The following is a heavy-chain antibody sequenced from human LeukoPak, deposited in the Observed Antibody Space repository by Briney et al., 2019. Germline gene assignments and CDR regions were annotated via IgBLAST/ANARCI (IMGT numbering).Heavy chain of an antibody. J-gene: IGHJ5*02. D-gene: IGHD2-8*01. CDR3: ARENGGGWIDP. V-gene: IGHV3-7*01. Sequence: GGSLRLSCAASGFTFSSYWMNWVRQARGKGLEWVANIEKDGSEKYYVDSVKGRFTISRDNAKSSLFLQMDSLRAEDTAVYYCARENGGGWIDPWGQGTLVTVSS. CDR1: GFTFSSYW. CDR2: IEKDGSEK.